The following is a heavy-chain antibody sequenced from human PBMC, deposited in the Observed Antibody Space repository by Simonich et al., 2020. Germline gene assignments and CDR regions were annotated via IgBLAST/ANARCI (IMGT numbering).Heavy chain of an antibody. CDR1: GFTFISYW. Sequence: EVQLVRSGGGLVQPGGSLRLSFAASGFTFISYWMSWIHQVPGKGLEWGANIKQDGRENYYVDSVKGGFTISRDNAKNSRYLQMNSLRAEDTAVYYCARDGLGTAYYYYMDVWGKGTTVTVSS. CDR2: IKQDGREN. D-gene: IGHD7-27*01. J-gene: IGHJ6*03. V-gene: IGHV3-7*01. CDR3: ARDGLGTAYYYYMDV.